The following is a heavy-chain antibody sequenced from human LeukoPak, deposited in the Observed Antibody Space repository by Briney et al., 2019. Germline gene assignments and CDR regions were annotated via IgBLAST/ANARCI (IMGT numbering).Heavy chain of an antibody. Sequence: ASVKVSCKASGYTFTGYYMHWVRQAPGQGLEWMGWINPNSGGTNYAQKFQGRVTMTRDTSISTAYMELSRLRSDDTAVYYCARDRLELRSAFDIWGQGTMVTVSS. J-gene: IGHJ3*02. D-gene: IGHD1-7*01. CDR1: GYTFTGYY. CDR2: INPNSGGT. V-gene: IGHV1-2*02. CDR3: ARDRLELRSAFDI.